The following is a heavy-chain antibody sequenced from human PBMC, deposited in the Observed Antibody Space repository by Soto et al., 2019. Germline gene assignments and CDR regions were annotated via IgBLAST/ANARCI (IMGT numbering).Heavy chain of an antibody. J-gene: IGHJ4*02. Sequence: QVQLVESGGGVVQPGRSLRLSCAASGFTFSSYAMHWVRQAPGQGLEWMGIINPSGGSTSYAQKFQGRVTMTRDTSTSTVYMELSSLRSEDTAVYYCARGLRLGEPHWGQGTLVTVSS. D-gene: IGHD3-16*01. CDR1: GFTFSSYA. CDR3: ARGLRLGEPH. V-gene: IGHV1-46*01. CDR2: INPSGGST.